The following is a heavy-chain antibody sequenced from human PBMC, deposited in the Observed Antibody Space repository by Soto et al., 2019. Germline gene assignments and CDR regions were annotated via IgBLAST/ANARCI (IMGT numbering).Heavy chain of an antibody. CDR3: ARHTYYYDSSGYYYRAEYFQH. CDR2: IYYSGST. J-gene: IGHJ1*01. Sequence: SETLSLTCTVCGGSISSSSYYWGWIRQPPGKGLEWIGSIYYSGSTYYNPSLKSRVTISVDTSKNQFSLKLSSVTAADTAVYYCARHTYYYDSSGYYYRAEYFQHWGQGTLVTVSS. V-gene: IGHV4-39*01. D-gene: IGHD3-22*01. CDR1: GGSISSSSYY.